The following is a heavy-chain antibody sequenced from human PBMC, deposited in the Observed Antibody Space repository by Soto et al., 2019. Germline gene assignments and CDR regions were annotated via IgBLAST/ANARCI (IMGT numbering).Heavy chain of an antibody. CDR3: ARHVLHGYYYGMDV. CDR2: IYPGDSNT. CDR1: GYSFTSYW. V-gene: IGHV5-51*01. J-gene: IGHJ6*02. Sequence: PRESLNISCKGSGYSFTSYWIGWVRQMPGKGLEWMGIIYPGDSNTRYNPSFQRQLTISADKSISTAYLQWSSLKASDTAMYYCARHVLHGYYYGMDVWGQETTVTVS. D-gene: IGHD2-8*01.